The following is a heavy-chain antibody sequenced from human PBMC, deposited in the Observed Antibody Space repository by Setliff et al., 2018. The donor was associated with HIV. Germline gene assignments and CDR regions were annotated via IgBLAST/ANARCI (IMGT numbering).Heavy chain of an antibody. CDR1: GGSISTSNYY. Sequence: HPSETLSLTCTVSGGSISTSNYYWGWVRQPPGKGLEWVSIIYSGGTTYYADSVKGRFTISRDNSKNTLYLQMNSLRVEDTAVYHCARSPQGGYFDYWSQGTLVTVSP. CDR3: ARSPQGGYFDY. CDR2: IYSGGTT. V-gene: IGHV3-53*01. J-gene: IGHJ4*03.